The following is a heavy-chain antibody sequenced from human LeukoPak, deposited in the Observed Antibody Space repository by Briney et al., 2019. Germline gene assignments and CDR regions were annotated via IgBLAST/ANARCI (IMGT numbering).Heavy chain of an antibody. J-gene: IGHJ2*01. V-gene: IGHV3-74*01. CDR3: ARFYYANGSWYSDL. Sequence: GSLRLSCAASGFTFSSHWMHWVRQAPGKGLVWVSRINSEGSSTSHADSVKGRFTVSRDNAKNTLYLQMNSLRAEDTAVYYCARFYYANGSWYSDLWGRGTLVTVSS. CDR2: INSEGSST. CDR1: GFTFSSHW. D-gene: IGHD3-10*01.